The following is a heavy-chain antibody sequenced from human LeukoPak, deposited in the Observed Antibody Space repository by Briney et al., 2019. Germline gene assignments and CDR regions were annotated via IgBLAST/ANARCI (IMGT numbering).Heavy chain of an antibody. D-gene: IGHD3-22*01. Sequence: GGSPRLSCAASGFTFSTYWMHWVRQAPGKGLVWVSRIKSDGSTNYADSVKGRFTISRDNAKNTVSLQMNSPRPEDTGVYYCARAPSEIGGYYPEYFRHWGQGTLVTVSS. CDR1: GFTFSTYW. CDR2: IKSDGST. V-gene: IGHV3-74*01. CDR3: ARAPSEIGGYYPEYFRH. J-gene: IGHJ1*01.